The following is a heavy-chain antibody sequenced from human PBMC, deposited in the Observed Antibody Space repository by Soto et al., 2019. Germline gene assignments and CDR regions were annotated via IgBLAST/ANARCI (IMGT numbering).Heavy chain of an antibody. Sequence: PGGSLRLSCVASGFTFSSYAMSWVRQAPGKGLEWVSAISGSGGSTYYADSVKGRFTISRDNSKNTLYLQMNSLRAEDTAVYYCAKVYCTNGGCPPYYYYYGMDVWGQGTTVTDSS. CDR2: ISGSGGST. V-gene: IGHV3-23*01. CDR3: AKVYCTNGGCPPYYYYYGMDV. D-gene: IGHD2-8*01. CDR1: GFTFSSYA. J-gene: IGHJ6*02.